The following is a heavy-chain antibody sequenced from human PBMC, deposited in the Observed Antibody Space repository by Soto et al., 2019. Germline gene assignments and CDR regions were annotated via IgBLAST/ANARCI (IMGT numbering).Heavy chain of an antibody. Sequence: QVQLEQSGAKVKKPGSSVKVSCKASGGTFRTAAISWVRQAPGQGLEWMGGIMPVFRTPDYAQKFQGRVTITADESTSTAYMELSGLRSDDTAVYYCARDNDRPQLGGNYYYILDVWGQGTTITVSS. D-gene: IGHD2-8*01. CDR1: GGTFRTAA. CDR3: ARDNDRPQLGGNYYYILDV. V-gene: IGHV1-69*12. J-gene: IGHJ6*02. CDR2: IMPVFRTP.